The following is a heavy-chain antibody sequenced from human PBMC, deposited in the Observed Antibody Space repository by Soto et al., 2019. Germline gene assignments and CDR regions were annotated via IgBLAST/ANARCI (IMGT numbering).Heavy chain of an antibody. V-gene: IGHV3-48*01. CDR3: ARDLWDDLAGGESDY. CDR2: IIYDSSKPI. CDR1: GFRFSSFG. D-gene: IGHD3-16*01. Sequence: EVQLVESGGGLVQPGGSLRLSCAASGFRFSSFGMNWVRQAPGTGLEWVSYIIYDSSKPIYYAESVKGRFTISRDNAKNSLYLQMNSLRAEDTAVYYCARDLWDDLAGGESDYWGQGTLVIVSS. J-gene: IGHJ4*02.